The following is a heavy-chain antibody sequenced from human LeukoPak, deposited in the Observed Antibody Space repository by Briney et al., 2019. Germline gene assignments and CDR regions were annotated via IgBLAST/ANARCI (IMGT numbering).Heavy chain of an antibody. Sequence: ASVKVSCKASGGTFSSYTISWVRQAPGQGLEWMGGIIPIFGTANYAQKFQGRVTITADDSTSTAYMELSSLRSEDTAVYYCARVNCGGDCYSDRGAFDIWGQGTMDTVSS. J-gene: IGHJ3*02. D-gene: IGHD2-21*02. CDR1: GGTFSSYT. CDR3: ARVNCGGDCYSDRGAFDI. CDR2: IIPIFGTA. V-gene: IGHV1-69*13.